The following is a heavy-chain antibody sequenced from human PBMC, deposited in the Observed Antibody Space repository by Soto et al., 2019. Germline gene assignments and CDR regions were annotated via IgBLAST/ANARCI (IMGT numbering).Heavy chain of an antibody. CDR3: ARDKDRLQLGGNYYYILDV. V-gene: IGHV1-69*12. D-gene: IGHD1-1*01. J-gene: IGHJ6*02. CDR1: GGTLRTSA. CDR2: IMPVFRRP. Sequence: QVQLVQSGAEVKKPGSSVKVSCKASGGTLRTSAISWVRQARGQGLEWVGGIMPVFRRPKYAQNFQGRVTITADQSTSTAYMELSSLRSDDTALYYCARDKDRLQLGGNYYYILDVWGQGTAVTVSS.